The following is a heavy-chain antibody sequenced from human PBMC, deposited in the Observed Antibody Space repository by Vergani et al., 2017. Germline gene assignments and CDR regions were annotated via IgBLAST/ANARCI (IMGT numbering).Heavy chain of an antibody. V-gene: IGHV4-34*01. CDR3: ARVNTETNGHLYYYYYMDV. Sequence: QVQLQQWGGGLLKPSETLSLTCVVNGGSFTSYHWTWIRQSPGEGLEWVGDIDHTGGPDYNPSLKSRLTMSVDKSRNQFSLTLNSVTATDTALYFCARVNTETNGHLYYYYYMDVWGQGTAVTVS. CDR1: GGSFTSYH. CDR2: IDHTGGP. D-gene: IGHD4-11*01. J-gene: IGHJ6*03.